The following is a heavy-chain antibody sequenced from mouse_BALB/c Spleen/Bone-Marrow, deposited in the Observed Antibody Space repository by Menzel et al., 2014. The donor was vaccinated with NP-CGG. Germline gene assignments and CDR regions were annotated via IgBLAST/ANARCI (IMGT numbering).Heavy chain of an antibody. CDR2: IDPSDSEI. J-gene: IGHJ2*01. D-gene: IGHD2-10*02. Sequence: VQLQQSGAEVVRPGASVKLSCKASGYTFTGYWMNWVKQRPGQGLEWIGMIDPSDSEIHYNPMFRDKATLTVDKSSSTAYMQLSSLTSDDSAVYYCVRKYGKGGDYWGQGTTLPYSS. CDR3: VRKYGKGGDY. V-gene: IGHV1-61*01. CDR1: GYTFTGYW.